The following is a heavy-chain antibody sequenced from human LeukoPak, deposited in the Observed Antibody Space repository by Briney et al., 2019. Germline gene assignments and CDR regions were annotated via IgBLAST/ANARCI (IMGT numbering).Heavy chain of an antibody. CDR2: IYYSGST. J-gene: IGHJ4*02. CDR1: GDSTSSDGYY. Sequence: PSETLSLTCTVSGDSTSSDGYYGGWVRQPPGKGLEWIGNIYYSGSTYYNPSLKSRVTMSVDTSKNQFFLKLNSVTAADTAAYYCARGRPYSAGYHLDYWGQGTLVTVSA. V-gene: IGHV4-39*02. CDR3: ARGRPYSAGYHLDY. D-gene: IGHD1-26*01.